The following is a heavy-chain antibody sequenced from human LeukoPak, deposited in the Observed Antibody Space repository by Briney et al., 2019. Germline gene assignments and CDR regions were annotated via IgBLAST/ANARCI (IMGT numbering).Heavy chain of an antibody. Sequence: GGSLRLSCAASEFTFSDSYMTWVRQAPGKGVEWVSVIFNGGSPYYADSVKGRFTISRDNVKNALYLQMNSLRVEDTAVYYCAGWIKPFEYRGQGTLVTVSS. D-gene: IGHD5-18*01. CDR2: IFNGGSP. CDR1: EFTFSDSY. V-gene: IGHV3-66*01. CDR3: AGWIKPFEY. J-gene: IGHJ4*02.